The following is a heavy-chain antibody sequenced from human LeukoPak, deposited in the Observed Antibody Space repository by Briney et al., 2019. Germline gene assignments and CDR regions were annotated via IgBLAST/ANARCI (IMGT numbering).Heavy chain of an antibody. V-gene: IGHV4-59*01. Sequence: PSQTLSLTCTVSGGSISSYYWSWIRQPPGKGLEWIGCVYSSGNTNYNPSLKSRVTISLDTSKNQLSLGLSSVTAADTAVYYCATAITVAARGEFDYWGHGTLVTVSS. J-gene: IGHJ4*01. CDR2: VYSSGNT. CDR1: GGSISSYY. D-gene: IGHD6-19*01. CDR3: ATAITVAARGEFDY.